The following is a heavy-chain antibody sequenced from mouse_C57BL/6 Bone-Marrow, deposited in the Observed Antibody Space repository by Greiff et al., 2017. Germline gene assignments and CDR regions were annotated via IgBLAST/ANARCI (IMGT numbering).Heavy chain of an antibody. CDR1: GYTFTSYW. J-gene: IGHJ3*01. CDR2: IYPGNSDT. V-gene: IGHV1-5*01. CDR3: TLYGNYVRFAY. Sequence: EVKVVESGTVLARPGASVKMSCKTSGYTFTSYWMHWVKQRPGQGLEWIGAIYPGNSDTSYNQKFKGKAKLTAVTSASTAYMELSSLTNEDSAVYYCTLYGNYVRFAYWGQGTLVTVSA. D-gene: IGHD2-1*01.